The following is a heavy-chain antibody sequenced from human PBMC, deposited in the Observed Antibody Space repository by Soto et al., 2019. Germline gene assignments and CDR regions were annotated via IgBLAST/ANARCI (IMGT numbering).Heavy chain of an antibody. V-gene: IGHV4-30-2*06. CDR3: ARAFYGVDL. CDR2: IYQSGSA. J-gene: IGHJ6*02. CDR1: GGSITSGGYS. Sequence: TSETLSLTCTVSGGSITSGGYSWGWIRQSPGQGLEWIGYIYQSGSAFYNPSLKTRATILVDRSKNQFSLNLTSVTAADAAVYYCARAFYGVDLWGQGTTVTVS.